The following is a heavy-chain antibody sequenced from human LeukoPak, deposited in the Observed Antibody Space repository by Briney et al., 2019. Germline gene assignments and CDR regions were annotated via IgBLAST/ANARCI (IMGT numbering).Heavy chain of an antibody. CDR1: GSSLSFDGPY. CDR3: ARRGGYDYTFDL. V-gene: IGHV4-30-2*05. D-gene: IGHD5-12*01. Sequence: SETQSLTCTVSGSSLSFDGPYWNWIRQSPEKGLEWIGYVFHSGSTFFNPSLKSRVTMSVDTSKNQFFLKLSSVTAADTAMYYCARRGGYDYTFDLWGRGTLVTVSS. J-gene: IGHJ4*02. CDR2: VFHSGST.